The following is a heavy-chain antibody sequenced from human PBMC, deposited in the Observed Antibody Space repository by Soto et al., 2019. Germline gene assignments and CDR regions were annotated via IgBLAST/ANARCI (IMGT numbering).Heavy chain of an antibody. CDR3: ASSAELNYDFWSGSMSRYYYCYMDV. Sequence: ASVKVSCKASGYTFTSYGISWVRQPPGQGLEWVGWISAYNGNTNYAQKLQGRVTMTTDTSTSTAYMELRSLRSDDTAVYYCASSAELNYDFWSGSMSRYYYCYMDVWGKGTTDTDSS. CDR1: GYTFTSYG. CDR2: ISAYNGNT. V-gene: IGHV1-18*01. J-gene: IGHJ6*03. D-gene: IGHD3-3*01.